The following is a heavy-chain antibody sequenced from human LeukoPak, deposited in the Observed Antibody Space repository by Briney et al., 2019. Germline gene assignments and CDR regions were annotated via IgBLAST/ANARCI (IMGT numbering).Heavy chain of an antibody. D-gene: IGHD3-16*02. Sequence: SETLSLTCTVSGGSISSYYWSWIRQPPGKGLEWIGYIYYSGSTNYNPSLKSRVTISVDTSKNQFSLKLRSVTAADTAVYHCARQIRYDYVWGSYRIDYFDHWGQGTLVTVSS. J-gene: IGHJ4*02. CDR3: ARQIRYDYVWGSYRIDYFDH. CDR1: GGSISSYY. CDR2: IYYSGST. V-gene: IGHV4-59*08.